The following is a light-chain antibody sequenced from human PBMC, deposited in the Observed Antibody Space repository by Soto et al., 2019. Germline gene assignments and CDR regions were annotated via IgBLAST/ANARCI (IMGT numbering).Light chain of an antibody. CDR1: QRVGGG. V-gene: IGKV1-5*03. Sequence: DIQMTQSPSTLSASVGDRVTITCRASQRVGGGLVWYQQKPGKAPKILIYGGSSLESGVPSRFSGSGSGAEFTLTIDSLQPDDFATYYCLQYFNYPFTLGGGTKVDIK. J-gene: IGKJ4*01. CDR3: LQYFNYPFT. CDR2: GGS.